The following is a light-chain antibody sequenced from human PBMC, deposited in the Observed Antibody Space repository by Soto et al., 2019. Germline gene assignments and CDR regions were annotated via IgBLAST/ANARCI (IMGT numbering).Light chain of an antibody. V-gene: IGKV3-20*01. CDR3: QQYGSSPWT. Sequence: EVVLTQSPGTLSLSPRERATLSCRASQGVASNYLAWYQQKRGQAPRLLTYGASSRATGVPDRFSGSGSGTDFTLTISRLEPEDFEVYYCQQYGSSPWTSGQGTKVDIK. CDR2: GAS. J-gene: IGKJ1*01. CDR1: QGVASNY.